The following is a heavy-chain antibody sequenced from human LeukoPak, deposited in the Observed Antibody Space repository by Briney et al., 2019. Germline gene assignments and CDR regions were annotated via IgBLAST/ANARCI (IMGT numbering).Heavy chain of an antibody. D-gene: IGHD3-22*01. CDR3: TRYYYDGSGYNEAFDV. CDR1: GFSFIDHY. J-gene: IGHJ3*01. V-gene: IGHV3-72*01. Sequence: PGGSLRLSCGVSGFSFIDHYMDWVRQSPGEGLEWVGRSRKQAHSYTTEYAPSVKDRFIISRDTSRNSLYLQMNSLKTEDTAVYYCTRYYYDGSGYNEAFDVWGQGTMVSVSS. CDR2: SRKQAHSYTT.